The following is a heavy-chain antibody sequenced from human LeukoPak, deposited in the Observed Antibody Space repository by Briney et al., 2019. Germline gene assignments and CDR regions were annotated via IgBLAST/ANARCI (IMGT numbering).Heavy chain of an antibody. CDR1: GFTVSSNY. CDR2: IRSKAYGGTT. D-gene: IGHD6-19*01. V-gene: IGHV3-49*04. Sequence: GGSLRLSCAASGFTVSSNYMSWVRQAPGKGLEWVGFIRSKAYGGTTEYAASVKGRFTISRDDSKNIAYLQMNSLKTEDSALYYCTRTVSDFSAWRFDYWGQGTLVTVSS. CDR3: TRTVSDFSAWRFDY. J-gene: IGHJ4*02.